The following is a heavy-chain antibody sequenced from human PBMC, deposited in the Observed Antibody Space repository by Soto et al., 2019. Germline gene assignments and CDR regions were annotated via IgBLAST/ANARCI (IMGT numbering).Heavy chain of an antibody. CDR2: IKEDGSEK. CDR3: ARYRSLDP. V-gene: IGHV3-7*03. J-gene: IGHJ5*02. CDR1: GFILRNYW. Sequence: GGSLRLSCADSGFILRNYWMSWVRQAPGMGLQWVASIKEDGSEKYYVDPVKGRFTISRENAKNSLYLQMNSLGAEDTAVYYCARYRSLDPWGQGILVTVSS. D-gene: IGHD3-16*02.